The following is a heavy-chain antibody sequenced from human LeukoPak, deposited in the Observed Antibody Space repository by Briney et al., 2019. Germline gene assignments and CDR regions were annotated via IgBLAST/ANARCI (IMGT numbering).Heavy chain of an antibody. CDR3: AREALPSALRFLEWLLGAFDI. CDR2: IGTAGDT. D-gene: IGHD3-3*01. V-gene: IGHV3-13*04. CDR1: GFTFSSAD. J-gene: IGHJ3*02. Sequence: GGSLRLSCAASGFTFSSADMHWVRQTTGKGLEWVSAIGTAGDTYYPVSVKGRFTISRENAKNSLYLQMNNLRVGDTAVYYCAREALPSALRFLEWLLGAFDIWGQGTMVTVSS.